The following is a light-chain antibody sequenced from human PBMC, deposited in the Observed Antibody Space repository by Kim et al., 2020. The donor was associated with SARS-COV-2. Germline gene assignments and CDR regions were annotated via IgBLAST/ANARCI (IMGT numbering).Light chain of an antibody. CDR3: QQSYITPFT. Sequence: ASVGDRVTIGCRASQSISTYLNWYQQKPGKAPKLLIYGASTLQSGVPSRFSGSGSGTDFILTISSLQPEDFATYFCQQSYITPFTFGPGTKVDIK. J-gene: IGKJ3*01. V-gene: IGKV1-39*01. CDR2: GAS. CDR1: QSISTY.